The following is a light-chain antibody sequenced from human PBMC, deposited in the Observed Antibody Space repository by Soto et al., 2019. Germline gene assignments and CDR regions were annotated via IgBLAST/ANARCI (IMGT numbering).Light chain of an antibody. Sequence: EIVMTQSPATLSVSPGERATLSCRASQSVSSNLAWYQQKPGQAPRLLIYGASTRATGIPARFSGSGSGTEFTLTISSLQSEDFAVYYCQQYKNWPLTVGQGTKVE. CDR1: QSVSSN. CDR3: QQYKNWPLT. CDR2: GAS. V-gene: IGKV3-15*01. J-gene: IGKJ1*01.